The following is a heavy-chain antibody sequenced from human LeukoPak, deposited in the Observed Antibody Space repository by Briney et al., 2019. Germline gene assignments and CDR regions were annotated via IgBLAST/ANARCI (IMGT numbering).Heavy chain of an antibody. D-gene: IGHD6-6*01. CDR1: GFTFSTYG. CDR3: EKPDSSSSLGFDY. V-gene: IGHV3-30*02. CDR2: IRYDGSNK. J-gene: IGHJ4*02. Sequence: PGGSLRLSCAASGFTFSTYGMHWVRQAPGQGLEWVAFIRYDGSNKYYADSVQGRFTIPRDNSKTTPYLQMNSPRSADTAVYYCEKPDSSSSLGFDYWGQGTLVTVSS.